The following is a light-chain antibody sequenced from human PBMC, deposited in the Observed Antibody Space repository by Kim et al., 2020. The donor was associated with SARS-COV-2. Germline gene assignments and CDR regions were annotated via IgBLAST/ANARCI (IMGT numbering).Light chain of an antibody. CDR2: LAS. CDR3: QHYIRFPYT. V-gene: IGKV1-5*03. CDR1: QTISTW. J-gene: IGKJ2*01. Sequence: DIQMTQSPSTLSASVGDRVTITCRASQTISTWLAWYQQKPGKAPKLLLYLASTLESGVPSRFSGSGSGTEFTLTIDSRQPDDFATYYCQHYIRFPYTFGQGTKLEI.